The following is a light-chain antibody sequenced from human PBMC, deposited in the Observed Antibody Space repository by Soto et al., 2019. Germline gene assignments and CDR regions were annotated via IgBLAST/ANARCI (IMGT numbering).Light chain of an antibody. Sequence: QSALTQPPSASGSPGQSVTISCTGTNNDVGKHNYVSWYQQHPGKAPKLMIYEVTKRPSGVPDRFSGSKSGNTASLTVSWLQAEDEAYYYCRSYLGNNNFLFGGGTKVTVL. CDR3: RSYLGNNNFL. V-gene: IGLV2-8*01. J-gene: IGLJ2*01. CDR2: EVT. CDR1: NNDVGKHNY.